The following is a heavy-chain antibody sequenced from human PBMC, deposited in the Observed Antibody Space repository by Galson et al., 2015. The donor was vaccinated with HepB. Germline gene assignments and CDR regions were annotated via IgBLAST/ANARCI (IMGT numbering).Heavy chain of an antibody. V-gene: IGHV7-4-1*02. D-gene: IGHD5-24*01. CDR3: ARVVGDGYYDDFDI. CDR1: GYTFTRYT. CDR2: INTNTGNP. J-gene: IGHJ3*02. Sequence: SVKVSCKASGYTFTRYTMNWVRQAPGQGLEWMGWINTNTGNPTYAQAFTGRFVFSLDTSVSTTYLQISSLKAEDTAVYYCARVVGDGYYDDFDIWGQGTMVTVSS.